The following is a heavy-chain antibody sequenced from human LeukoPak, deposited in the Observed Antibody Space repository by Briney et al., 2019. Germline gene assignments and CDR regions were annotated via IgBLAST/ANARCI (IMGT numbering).Heavy chain of an antibody. CDR3: AKDFSADWLQFSYMDV. Sequence: GGSLRLSCAASGFTFSSYSVNWVRQAPGKGLEWVSSISSRSSYIYYADSVKGRLTISRDNSKNSLYLQMNSLRTEDTALYFCAKDFSADWLQFSYMDVWGKGTTVTVSS. V-gene: IGHV3-21*04. J-gene: IGHJ6*03. D-gene: IGHD3-9*01. CDR2: ISSRSSYI. CDR1: GFTFSSYS.